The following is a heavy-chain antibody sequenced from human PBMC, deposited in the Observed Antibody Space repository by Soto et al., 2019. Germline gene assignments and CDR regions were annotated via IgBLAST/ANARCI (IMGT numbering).Heavy chain of an antibody. CDR1: GGSISSYY. Sequence: PSETLSLTCTVSGGSISSYYWSWIRQPPGKGLEWIGYIYYSGSTNYNPSLKSRDTISVDTSKNQFSLKLSSVTAADTAVYYCARDVPAAYYWGQGTLVTVSS. CDR2: IYYSGST. V-gene: IGHV4-59*01. D-gene: IGHD2-2*01. CDR3: ARDVPAAYY. J-gene: IGHJ4*02.